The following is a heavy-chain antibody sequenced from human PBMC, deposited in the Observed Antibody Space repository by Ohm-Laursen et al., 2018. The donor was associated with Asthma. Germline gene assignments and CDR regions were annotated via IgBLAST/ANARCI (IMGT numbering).Heavy chain of an antibody. D-gene: IGHD5-18*01. CDR3: ARSGYSYGYGGWFDP. CDR2: IYYSGST. Sequence: SDTLSLTCAVSGGSVSSGSYYWSWIRQPPGKGLEWIGYIYYSGSTNYNPSLKSRVTISVDTSKNQFSLKLSSVTAADTAVYYCARSGYSYGYGGWFDPWGQGTLVTVSS. CDR1: GGSVSSGSYY. V-gene: IGHV4-61*01. J-gene: IGHJ5*02.